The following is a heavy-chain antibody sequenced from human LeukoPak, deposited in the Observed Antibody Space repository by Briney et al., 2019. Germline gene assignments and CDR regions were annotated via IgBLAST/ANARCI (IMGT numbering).Heavy chain of an antibody. D-gene: IGHD3-3*01. V-gene: IGHV4-38-2*02. CDR1: GYSTSSYRY. CDR2: MYHSGST. J-gene: IGHJ4*02. CDR3: ARGEGDFWSGYYYFDY. Sequence: NPSETLSLTCTVSGYSTSSYRYWGWIRQPPGKGLEWIGSMYHSGSTYKNPSLTSRVTISVDTSKNQFSLKLSSVTAADTAVYYCARGEGDFWSGYYYFDYWGQGTLVTVSS.